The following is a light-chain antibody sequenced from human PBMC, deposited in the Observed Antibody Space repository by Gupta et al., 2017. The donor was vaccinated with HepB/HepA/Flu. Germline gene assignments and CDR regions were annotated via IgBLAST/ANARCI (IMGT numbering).Light chain of an antibody. CDR2: MTS. CDR3: RLALQNPRT. CDR1: QSLLHSNGYDQ. J-gene: IGKJ4*02. V-gene: IGKV2-28*01. Sequence: DIVMTQSPLSLPVTPGEPASISCRSSQSLLHSNGYDQMEWYLQKPGQPPQLLIYMTSNRASGVPHMFSGSGSRTDFTLKISRVKAEDVRVYYCRLALQNPRTFGEGTKMEIK.